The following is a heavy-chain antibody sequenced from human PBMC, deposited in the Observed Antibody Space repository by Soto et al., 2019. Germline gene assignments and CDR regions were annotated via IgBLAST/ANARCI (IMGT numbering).Heavy chain of an antibody. J-gene: IGHJ4*02. D-gene: IGHD3-22*01. CDR3: ARLYYYYDSSGYYYYFDY. CDR2: VSYSGST. Sequence: QVQLQESGPGLVKPSETLSLSCTVSGGSISSYYWSWIRQPPGKGLEWIGYVSYSGSTDYNPSLKSRVTISVDTSKNQFSLRLSSVTAADTAEYYCARLYYYYDSSGYYYYFDYWGQGALVTVSS. V-gene: IGHV4-59*08. CDR1: GGSISSYY.